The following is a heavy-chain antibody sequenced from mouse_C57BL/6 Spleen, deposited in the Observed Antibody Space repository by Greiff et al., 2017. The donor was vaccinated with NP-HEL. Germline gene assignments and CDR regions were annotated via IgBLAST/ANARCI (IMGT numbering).Heavy chain of an antibody. CDR2: ISSGSSTI. D-gene: IGHD2-3*01. CDR1: GFTFSDYG. Sequence: EVKVVESGGGLVKPGGSLKLSCAASGFTFSDYGMHWVRQAPEKGLEWVAYISSGSSTIYYADTVKGRFTISRDNAKNTLFLQMTSLRSEDTAMYYCARPRDGYFFAYWGQGTLVTVSA. CDR3: ARPRDGYFFAY. J-gene: IGHJ3*01. V-gene: IGHV5-17*01.